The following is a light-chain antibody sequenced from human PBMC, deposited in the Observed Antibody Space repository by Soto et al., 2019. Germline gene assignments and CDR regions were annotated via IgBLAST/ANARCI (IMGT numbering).Light chain of an antibody. CDR3: QQSHDTPPT. CDR1: QSVSSSN. J-gene: IGKJ1*01. V-gene: IGKV3-20*01. CDR2: GAS. Sequence: EILLTQSPGTRSLSPGERATLSCRASQSVSSSNLAWYQQKPGQAPRLLIYGASTRATGIPARFSGSGSGTEFTLTISSLQPEDFAIYYCQQSHDTPPTFGQGTKVDIK.